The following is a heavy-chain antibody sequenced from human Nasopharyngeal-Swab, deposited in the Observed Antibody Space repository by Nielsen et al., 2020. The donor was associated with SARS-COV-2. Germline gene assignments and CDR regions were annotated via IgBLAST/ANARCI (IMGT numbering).Heavy chain of an antibody. CDR2: INHSGTT. Sequence: SETLSLTCAVYGGSFSGSYWSWIRQPPGKGLEWIGEINHSGTTSYNPSLKSRVTISSDTSTNPFSLKLSSVTAADTAVYYCARGHRSISMIVVVIATAHLYFDSWGRGTLVTVTS. J-gene: IGHJ4*02. D-gene: IGHD3-22*01. V-gene: IGHV4-34*01. CDR1: GGSFSGSY. CDR3: ARGHRSISMIVVVIATAHLYFDS.